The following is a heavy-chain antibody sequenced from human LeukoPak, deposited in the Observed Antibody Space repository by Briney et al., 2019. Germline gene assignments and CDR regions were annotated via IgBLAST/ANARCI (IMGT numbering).Heavy chain of an antibody. CDR1: GGSISSSSYY. CDR3: ARPLAGYCSSTSCYAGSDAFDI. D-gene: IGHD2-2*01. J-gene: IGHJ3*02. V-gene: IGHV4-39*01. Sequence: PSETLSLTCTVSGGSISSSSYYWGWIRQPPGKGLEWIGSIYYSGSTYYNPSLKSRVTISVDTSKNQFSLKLSSVTAADTAVYYCARPLAGYCSSTSCYAGSDAFDIWGKGTMVTVSS. CDR2: IYYSGST.